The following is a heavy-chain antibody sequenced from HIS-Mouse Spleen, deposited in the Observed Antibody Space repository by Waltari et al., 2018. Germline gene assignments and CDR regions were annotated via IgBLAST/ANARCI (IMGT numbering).Heavy chain of an antibody. Sequence: VQPGRSLRLSCAASGFTFSSYGMHWVRQAPGKGLEWVAVISYDGSNKYYADSVKGRFTISRDNSKNTLYLQMNSLRAEDTAVYYCAKVPDGNWGQGTLVTVSS. CDR1: GFTFSSYG. J-gene: IGHJ4*02. V-gene: IGHV3-30*18. CDR2: ISYDGSNK. CDR3: AKVPDGN.